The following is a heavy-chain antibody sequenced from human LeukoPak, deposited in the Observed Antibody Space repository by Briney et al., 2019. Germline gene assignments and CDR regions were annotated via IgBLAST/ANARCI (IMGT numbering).Heavy chain of an antibody. J-gene: IGHJ4*02. V-gene: IGHV3-30*18. D-gene: IGHD2-15*01. CDR1: GFTFSSYA. CDR2: TSYEGSNT. Sequence: GGSLRLSCAASGFTFSSYAMHWVRQAPGKGLEWVAVTSYEGSNTYYSDSVKGRFTISRDNSKNTLYLQMNSLRAEDTAVHYCAKDPAPYCGGGRCHIDYWGQGTLVTVSS. CDR3: AKDPAPYCGGGRCHIDY.